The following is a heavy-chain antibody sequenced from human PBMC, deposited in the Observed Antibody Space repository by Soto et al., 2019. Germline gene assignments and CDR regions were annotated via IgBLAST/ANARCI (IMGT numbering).Heavy chain of an antibody. D-gene: IGHD1-7*01. CDR1: GFTFSSFL. CDR3: AREKALVGITGTTYYYYYYYMDV. V-gene: IGHV3-7*01. CDR2: IKEDGSEK. J-gene: IGHJ6*03. Sequence: GGSLRLSCAASGFTFSSFLMSWVRQAPGKGLEWVANIKEDGSEKYYVDSVKGRFTISRDNAKNSLYLQMNSLRAEDTAVYYCAREKALVGITGTTYYYYYYYMDVWGKGTTVTVSS.